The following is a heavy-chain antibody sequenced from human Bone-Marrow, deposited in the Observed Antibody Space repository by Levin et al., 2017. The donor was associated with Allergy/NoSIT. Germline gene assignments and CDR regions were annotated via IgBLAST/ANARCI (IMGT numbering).Heavy chain of an antibody. Sequence: SGPTLVKPTQTLTLTCTFSGFSLCTSGMCVSWIRQPPGKALEWLARIDWDDDKYYSTSLKTRLTISKDTSKNQVVLTMTNMDPVDTATYYCARTAQDLRLAAFDIWGQGTMVTVSS. D-gene: IGHD5-12*01. V-gene: IGHV2-70*11. J-gene: IGHJ3*02. CDR2: IDWDDDK. CDR1: GFSLCTSGMC. CDR3: ARTAQDLRLAAFDI.